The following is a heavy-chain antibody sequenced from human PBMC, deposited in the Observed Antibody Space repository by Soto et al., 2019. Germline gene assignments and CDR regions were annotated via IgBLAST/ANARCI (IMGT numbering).Heavy chain of an antibody. CDR1: GFSLSTSGVG. J-gene: IGHJ5*02. D-gene: IGHD3-22*01. V-gene: IGHV2-5*02. CDR3: AHRRRYYYDSSGYYQWDWFDP. Sequence: QITLKETGPTLVKPTQTLTLTCTFSGFSLSTSGVGVGGIRQPPGKALEWLALIYWDDDKRYSPSLKSRLTITKDTSKNQVVLTETNMDPVDTATYCCAHRRRYYYDSSGYYQWDWFDPWGQGTLVTVSS. CDR2: IYWDDDK.